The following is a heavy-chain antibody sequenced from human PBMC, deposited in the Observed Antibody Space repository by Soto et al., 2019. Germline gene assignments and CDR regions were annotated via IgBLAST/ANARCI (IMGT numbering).Heavy chain of an antibody. D-gene: IGHD4-17*01. V-gene: IGHV4-4*07. J-gene: IGHJ4*02. CDR1: GGSISSYY. Sequence: SETLYLTCTVSGGSISSYYWSWIRQPAGKGLEWIGRIYTSGSTNYNPSLKSRVTMSVDTSKNQFPLKLSSVTAADTAVYYCARNLLVDYGDYVFDYWGQGTLVTVSS. CDR3: ARNLLVDYGDYVFDY. CDR2: IYTSGST.